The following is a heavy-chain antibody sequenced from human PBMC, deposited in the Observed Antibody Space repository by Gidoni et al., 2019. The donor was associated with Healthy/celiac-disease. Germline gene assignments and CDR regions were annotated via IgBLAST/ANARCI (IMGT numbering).Heavy chain of an antibody. CDR1: GFTFSSYR. J-gene: IGHJ5*02. Sequence: EVQLVESGGGLVKPGGSLRLSCAASGFTFSSYRMNWVRQAPGKGLEWVSSISSSSSYIYYADSVKGRFTISRDNAKNSLYLQMNSLRAEDTAVYYCARGEYCSSTSCYKAYWFDPWGQGTLVTVSS. V-gene: IGHV3-21*01. CDR2: ISSSSSYI. D-gene: IGHD2-2*02. CDR3: ARGEYCSSTSCYKAYWFDP.